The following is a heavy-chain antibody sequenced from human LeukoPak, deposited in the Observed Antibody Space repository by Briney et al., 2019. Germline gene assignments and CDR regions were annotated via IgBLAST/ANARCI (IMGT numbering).Heavy chain of an antibody. V-gene: IGHV3-30*02. J-gene: IGHJ5*02. Sequence: QPGGSLRLSCAASGFTFSSYGMHWVRQAPGKGLEWVAFIRYDGSNKYYADSVKGRFTISRDNSKNTLYLQMNSLRAEDTAVYYCARVLSGSWDWFDPWGQGTLVTVSS. CDR3: ARVLSGSWDWFDP. CDR2: IRYDGSNK. CDR1: GFTFSSYG. D-gene: IGHD3-22*01.